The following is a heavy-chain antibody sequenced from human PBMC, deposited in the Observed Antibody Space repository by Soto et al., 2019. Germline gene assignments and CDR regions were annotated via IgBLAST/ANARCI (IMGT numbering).Heavy chain of an antibody. Sequence: QVQLQESGPGLVKPSQTLSLTCTVSGDSIRGGVYFWSWIRRPPGKGLEWLGYVYSSGSTSYNPSLESRLSISKDVSRNQFSLALSSVTAADTAVYYCARDRGGVVGTFDYWGQGILVTVS. CDR2: VYSSGST. D-gene: IGHD2-8*02. CDR1: GDSIRGGVYF. V-gene: IGHV4-30-4*01. J-gene: IGHJ4*02. CDR3: ARDRGGVVGTFDY.